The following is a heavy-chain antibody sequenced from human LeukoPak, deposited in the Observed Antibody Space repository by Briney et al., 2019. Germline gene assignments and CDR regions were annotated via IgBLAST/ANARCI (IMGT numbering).Heavy chain of an antibody. Sequence: WIRQPPGKGLEWIGSIYYSGSTYYNPSLKSRVTISVDTSKNQFSLKLSSVTAADTAVYYCARLPTGYCSSTSCYLDYWGQGTLVTVSS. D-gene: IGHD2-2*01. J-gene: IGHJ4*02. CDR2: IYYSGST. CDR3: ARLPTGYCSSTSCYLDY. V-gene: IGHV4-39*01.